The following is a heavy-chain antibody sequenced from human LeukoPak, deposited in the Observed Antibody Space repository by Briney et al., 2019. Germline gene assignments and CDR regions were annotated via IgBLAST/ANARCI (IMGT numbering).Heavy chain of an antibody. CDR2: IKTDGRTT. CDR1: GMTFSNHW. J-gene: IGHJ4*02. Sequence: GGSLRLSCAASGMTFSNHWMRWVRQVPGKGLVWVSLIKTDGRTTIYADSVKGRFTISRGNGKSTLYLQMNSLRAEDTAIYYCTTGPSYGYEWWGQGTVVTVSS. D-gene: IGHD3-16*01. V-gene: IGHV3-74*01. CDR3: TTGPSYGYEW.